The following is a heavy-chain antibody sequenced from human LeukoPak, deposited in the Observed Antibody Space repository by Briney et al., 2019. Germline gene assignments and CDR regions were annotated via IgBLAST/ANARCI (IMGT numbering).Heavy chain of an antibody. Sequence: GGSLRLSCAASGFTFSSYGMHWVRQAPGKGLEWVAVISYDGSNKYYADSVKGRFTISRDNSKNSLYLQMNSLRAEDTAVYYCARKVGRNFDYWGQGTPVTVSS. J-gene: IGHJ4*02. CDR3: ARKVGRNFDY. V-gene: IGHV3-30*03. D-gene: IGHD2-2*01. CDR2: ISYDGSNK. CDR1: GFTFSSYG.